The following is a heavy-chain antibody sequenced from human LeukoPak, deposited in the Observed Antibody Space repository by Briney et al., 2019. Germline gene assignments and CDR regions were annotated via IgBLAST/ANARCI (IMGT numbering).Heavy chain of an antibody. CDR2: MNPNSGNT. CDR1: GYTFTSYD. J-gene: IGHJ6*02. D-gene: IGHD4-17*01. V-gene: IGHV1-8*01. CDR3: ARSLVMTTVTTFYYYYGMDV. Sequence: ASVKVSCKASGYTFTSYDINWVRQATGQGLEWMGWMNPNSGNTGYAQKFQGRVTMTRNTSISTAYMELSSLRSEDTAVYYCARSLVMTTVTTFYYYYGMDVWGQGTTVTVSS.